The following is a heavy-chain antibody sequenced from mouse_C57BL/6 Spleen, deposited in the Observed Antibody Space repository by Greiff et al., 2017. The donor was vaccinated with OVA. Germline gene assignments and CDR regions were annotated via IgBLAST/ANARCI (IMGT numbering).Heavy chain of an antibody. Sequence: EVKLMESGGGLVKPGGSLKLSCAASGFTFSSYAMSWVRQTPEKRLEWVATISDGGSYTYYPDNVKGRFTISRDNAKNNLYLQMSHLKSEDTAMYYCARDWPYYGSSYYAMDYWGQGTSVTVSS. CDR2: ISDGGSYT. V-gene: IGHV5-4*01. CDR3: ARDWPYYGSSYYAMDY. J-gene: IGHJ4*01. D-gene: IGHD1-1*01. CDR1: GFTFSSYA.